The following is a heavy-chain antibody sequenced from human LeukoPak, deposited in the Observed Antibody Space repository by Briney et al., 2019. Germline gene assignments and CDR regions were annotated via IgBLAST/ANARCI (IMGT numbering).Heavy chain of an antibody. Sequence: QPGRSLRLSCAASGFTFSSYGMHWVRQAPGKGLEWVAVIWYDGSNKYYADSVKGRFTISRDNSKNTLYLQMNSPRAEDTAVYYCARDHPEYGDAAFDYWGQGTLVTVSS. CDR1: GFTFSSYG. CDR3: ARDHPEYGDAAFDY. J-gene: IGHJ4*02. V-gene: IGHV3-33*01. D-gene: IGHD4-17*01. CDR2: IWYDGSNK.